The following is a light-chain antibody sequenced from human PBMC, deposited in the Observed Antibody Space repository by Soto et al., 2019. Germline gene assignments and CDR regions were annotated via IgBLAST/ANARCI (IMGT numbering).Light chain of an antibody. CDR2: EGS. CDR1: SSDVGSYNL. V-gene: IGLV2-23*01. Sequence: QSVLTQPASVSGSPGQSITISCTGSSSDVGSYNLVSWYQQHPGKAPKLVIYEGSKRPSGVSNRFSGSKSGNTASLTVSGLQAEDEADYFCCSYAGRSTYVFGTGTKLTVL. J-gene: IGLJ1*01. CDR3: CSYAGRSTYV.